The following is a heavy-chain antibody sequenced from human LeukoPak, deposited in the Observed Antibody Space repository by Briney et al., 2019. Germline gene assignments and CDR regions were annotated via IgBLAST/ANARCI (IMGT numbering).Heavy chain of an antibody. CDR1: GYTFSNYG. V-gene: IGHV1-18*01. J-gene: IGHJ6*03. CDR2: MSGYNGGT. CDR3: AREQEVSSRWAGRSYYQYYYMDV. Sequence: ASVKLSCKASGYTFSNYGIIWVRQAPGQGLEWMGWMSGYNGGTNYGETFQGRVTMTTDTSTSTVYMELRSLRSDDTAVYYCAREQEVSSRWAGRSYYQYYYMDVWGKGTTVTVSS. D-gene: IGHD6-13*01.